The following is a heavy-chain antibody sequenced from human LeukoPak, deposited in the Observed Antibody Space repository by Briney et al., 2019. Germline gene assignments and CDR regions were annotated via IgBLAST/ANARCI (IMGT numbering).Heavy chain of an antibody. V-gene: IGHV3-74*01. J-gene: IGHJ4*02. CDR2: ISSDGTGT. CDR3: ARDVGKKPDY. CDR1: GFTFSSYW. Sequence: GGSLRLSCAASGFTFSSYWMHWVRQAPGKGLVWVSGISSDGTGTTYTDSVKGQFTISRGNTKNTLYLQLNSLRAEDTAVYYCARDVGKKPDYWGQGTLVTVSS. D-gene: IGHD1-1*01.